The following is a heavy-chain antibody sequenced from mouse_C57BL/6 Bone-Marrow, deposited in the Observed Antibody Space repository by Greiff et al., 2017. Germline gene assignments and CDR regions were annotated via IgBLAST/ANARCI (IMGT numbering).Heavy chain of an antibody. CDR2: IYPRSGNT. V-gene: IGHV1-81*01. Sequence: VKLQQSGAELARPGASVKLSCKASGYTFTSYGISLVKQRTGQGLEWIGEIYPRSGNTYYNEKFKGKATLTADKSSSTAYMELRSLTSEDSAVYFCARENYYGSSSYYFDYWGQGTTLTVSS. CDR3: ARENYYGSSSYYFDY. J-gene: IGHJ2*01. D-gene: IGHD1-1*01. CDR1: GYTFTSYG.